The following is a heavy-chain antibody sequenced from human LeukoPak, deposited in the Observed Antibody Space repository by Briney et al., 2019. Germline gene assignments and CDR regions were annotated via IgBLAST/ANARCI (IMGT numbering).Heavy chain of an antibody. CDR2: IYTSGST. D-gene: IGHD1-26*01. CDR3: ARVIPAVGYYYYYYMDV. V-gene: IGHV4-61*02. CDR1: GGSISSGSYY. J-gene: IGHJ6*03. Sequence: SETLSLTCTVSGGSISSGSYYWSWIRQPAGKGLEWIGRIYTSGSTNYNPSLKSRVTISVDTSKNQFSLKLSSVTAADTAVYYCARVIPAVGYYYYYYMDVWGKGTTVTVSS.